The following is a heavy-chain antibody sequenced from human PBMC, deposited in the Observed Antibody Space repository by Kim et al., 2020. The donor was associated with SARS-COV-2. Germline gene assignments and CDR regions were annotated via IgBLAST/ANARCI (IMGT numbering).Heavy chain of an antibody. Sequence: GGSLRLSCAASGFNFYYYAMHWVRQAPGKGLEWVSGINWKSGNINYADSVKGRFTISRDNAKNSLYLQMDSLRAEDTALYYCAKDLKGSYYYYYGMDVWGQGTTVTVSS. CDR1: GFNFYYYA. CDR3: AKDLKGSYYYYYGMDV. J-gene: IGHJ6*02. CDR2: INWKSGNI. V-gene: IGHV3-9*01.